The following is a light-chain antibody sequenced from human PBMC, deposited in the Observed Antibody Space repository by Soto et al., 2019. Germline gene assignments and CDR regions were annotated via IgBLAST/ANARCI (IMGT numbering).Light chain of an antibody. CDR2: LGS. Sequence: DIVMTQSPLSLPVTPGEPASISCRSSQSLLHNNGYNYLDWYLQKPGQSPQLLIYLGSSRASGVXDXXSGSGSGTDFTLKISRVEAEDVGVYYCMQALQTPKTFGQGTKVEIK. CDR1: QSLLHNNGYNY. V-gene: IGKV2-28*01. CDR3: MQALQTPKT. J-gene: IGKJ1*01.